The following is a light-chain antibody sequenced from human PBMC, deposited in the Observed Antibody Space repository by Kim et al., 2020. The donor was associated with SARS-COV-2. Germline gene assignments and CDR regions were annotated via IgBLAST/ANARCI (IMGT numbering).Light chain of an antibody. Sequence: DIVMTQSPDSLAVSLGERATINCKSSQSVLYSSNNKNYLAWYQQKPGQPPKLLIYWASTRESGVPDRFSGSGSGTDFTLTISSLQAEDVAVYHCQQYYSTPPWTFGQGTKVDI. CDR3: QQYYSTPPWT. J-gene: IGKJ1*01. CDR1: QSVLYSSNNKNY. V-gene: IGKV4-1*01. CDR2: WAS.